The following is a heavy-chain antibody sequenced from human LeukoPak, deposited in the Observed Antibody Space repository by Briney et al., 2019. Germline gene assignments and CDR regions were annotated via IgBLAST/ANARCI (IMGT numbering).Heavy chain of an antibody. CDR3: ARIRVGATEDAFDI. CDR1: GFTFSSYV. V-gene: IGHV3-23*01. J-gene: IGHJ3*02. CDR2: ISGSGDST. D-gene: IGHD1-26*01. Sequence: GGSLRLSCAASGFTFSSYVMSWVRQAPGKGLDWFSAISGSGDSTYYADSVKGRFTISRDSSKNTLYLQMNSLRAEDTAVYYCARIRVGATEDAFDIWGQGTMVTVSS.